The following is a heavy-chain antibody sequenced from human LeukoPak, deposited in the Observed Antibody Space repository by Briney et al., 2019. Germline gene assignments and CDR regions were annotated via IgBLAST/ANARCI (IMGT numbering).Heavy chain of an antibody. V-gene: IGHV4-59*02. D-gene: IGHD5-24*01. CDR1: GGPVSSHY. CDR2: IHYSGST. Sequence: SETLSLTCTVSGGPVSSHYWSWIRQPPGKGLEWIGYIHYSGSTNYNPSLKSRVTISVDTSKNQFSLNVSSVTAADTALYYCARRRDAYNLFDFWGQGTLVTVSS. CDR3: ARRRDAYNLFDF. J-gene: IGHJ4*02.